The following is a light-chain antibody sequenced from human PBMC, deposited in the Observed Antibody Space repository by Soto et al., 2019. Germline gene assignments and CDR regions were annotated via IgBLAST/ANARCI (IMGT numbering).Light chain of an antibody. V-gene: IGKV3-20*01. CDR1: QSVSSSY. Sequence: EIVLTQSPGTLSLSPGERATLSCRASQSVSSSYLAWYQQKAGQAPRLVIYGASNRATGIPDRFSASGSGTDFTLTISRLEPEDFAVYYCQQYSTSPLTFGQGTKVDIK. CDR2: GAS. J-gene: IGKJ1*01. CDR3: QQYSTSPLT.